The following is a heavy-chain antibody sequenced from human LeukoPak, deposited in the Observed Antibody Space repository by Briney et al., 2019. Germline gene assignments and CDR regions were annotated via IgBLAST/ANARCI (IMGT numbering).Heavy chain of an antibody. J-gene: IGHJ4*02. CDR2: ISWNSGSI. CDR3: AKAQGTTLEWLSFDY. V-gene: IGHV3-9*03. Sequence: PGGSLRLSCAASGFTFSSYWMRWVRQAPGKGLEGVSGISWNSGSIGYADSVKGRFTISRDNAKNSLYLQMNSLRAEDMALYYCAKAQGTTLEWLSFDYWGQGTLVTVSS. CDR1: GFTFSSYW. D-gene: IGHD3-3*01.